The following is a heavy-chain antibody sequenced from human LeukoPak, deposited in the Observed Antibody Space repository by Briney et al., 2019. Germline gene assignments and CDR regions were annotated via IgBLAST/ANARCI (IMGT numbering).Heavy chain of an antibody. V-gene: IGHV3-74*01. D-gene: IGHD6-13*01. J-gene: IGHJ3*02. CDR2: INEDGSTT. CDR3: ARTYSSSWYDAFDI. Sequence: GGSLRLSCAASGFTFSSYWFHWVRQAPGKGLVWVSRINEDGSTTNYADSVRGRFTIPRDNAKNSLYLQMNSLRAEDTAVYYCARTYSSSWYDAFDIWGQGTMVTVSS. CDR1: GFTFSSYW.